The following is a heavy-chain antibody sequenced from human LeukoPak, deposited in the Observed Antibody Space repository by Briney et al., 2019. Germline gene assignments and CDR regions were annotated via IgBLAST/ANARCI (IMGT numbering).Heavy chain of an antibody. D-gene: IGHD3-10*01. CDR1: GYSFTSYG. CDR2: ISAYNGNT. Sequence: GASVKVSCKTSGYSFTSYGIGWVRQAPGQGLEWMGWISAYNGNTNYAQKVQGRVTMTTDTSTSTAYMELSSLRSEDTAVYYCARGRVGRGSGSQDLDYWGQGTLVTVSS. J-gene: IGHJ4*02. V-gene: IGHV1-18*01. CDR3: ARGRVGRGSGSQDLDY.